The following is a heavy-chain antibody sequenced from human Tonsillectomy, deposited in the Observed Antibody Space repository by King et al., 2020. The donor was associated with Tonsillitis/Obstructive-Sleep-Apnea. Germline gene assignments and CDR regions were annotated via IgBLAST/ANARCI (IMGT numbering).Heavy chain of an antibody. CDR3: ARTRKKNSSGWYYNVGAFWYFDL. V-gene: IGHV3-13*04. Sequence: VQLVESGGGLVQPGGSLRLSCAASGFTFSSYDMHWVRQATGKGLEWVSAIGTAGDTYYPGSVKGRFTISRENAKNSLYLQMNSLRAGDTAVYYCARTRKKNSSGWYYNVGAFWYFDLWGRGTLVTVSS. D-gene: IGHD6-19*01. CDR2: IGTAGDT. CDR1: GFTFSSYD. J-gene: IGHJ2*01.